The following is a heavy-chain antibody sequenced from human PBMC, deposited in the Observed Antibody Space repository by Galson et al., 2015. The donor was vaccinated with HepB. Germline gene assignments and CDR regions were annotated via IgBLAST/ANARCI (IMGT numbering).Heavy chain of an antibody. CDR3: ARAGRNQLLSEY. D-gene: IGHD1-26*01. V-gene: IGHV1-8*01. Sequence: SVKVSCKASGYTFTSYDVTWVRQAPGQGLEWMGWMNPKSTNKGYARKFQGRFTMTGDTSMDTAYMELSSLTSEDTAVYYCARAGRNQLLSEYWGQGTLVTVSS. J-gene: IGHJ4*02. CDR1: GYTFTSYD. CDR2: MNPKSTNK.